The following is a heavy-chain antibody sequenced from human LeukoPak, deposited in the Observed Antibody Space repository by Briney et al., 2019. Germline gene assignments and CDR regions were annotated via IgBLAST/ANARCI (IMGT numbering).Heavy chain of an antibody. Sequence: ETLSLTCTVSGGSISRYYWSWIRQPPGKGLEWIGYIYYIGSTNYNPSLKSRVTISVDTSTNQFSVRLNSVTTADTAVYYCARGPGSDRLDFWGQGILVTVSS. CDR1: GGSISRYY. CDR3: ARGPGSDRLDF. J-gene: IGHJ4*02. V-gene: IGHV4-59*01. D-gene: IGHD1-26*01. CDR2: IYYIGST.